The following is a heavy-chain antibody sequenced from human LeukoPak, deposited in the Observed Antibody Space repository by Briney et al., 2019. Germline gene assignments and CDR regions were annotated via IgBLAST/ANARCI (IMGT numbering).Heavy chain of an antibody. Sequence: SETLSLTCTVSGGSISSGGYYWSWIRQPAGKGLEWIGRIYTSGSTNYNPSLKSRVTISVDTSTNQFSLKLSSVTAADTAVYYCARESCSSTSCYTLKDYYYYMDVWGKGTTVTVSS. CDR3: ARESCSSTSCYTLKDYYYYMDV. D-gene: IGHD2-2*02. V-gene: IGHV4-61*02. J-gene: IGHJ6*03. CDR2: IYTSGST. CDR1: GGSISSGGYY.